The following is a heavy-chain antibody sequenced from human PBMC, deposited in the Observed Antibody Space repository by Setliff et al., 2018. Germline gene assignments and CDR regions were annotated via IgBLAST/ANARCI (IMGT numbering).Heavy chain of an antibody. V-gene: IGHV3-23*01. CDR1: GFTFSSYW. Sequence: GGSLRLSCAASGFTFSSYWMSWVRQAPGKGLEWVSVISGSGGSTYYADSVKGRFTISRDNSKNTLYLQMNSLRAEDTAVYSCAKVNNRFWSGYYPYYYGMDVWGQGTTVTV. J-gene: IGHJ6*02. CDR3: AKVNNRFWSGYYPYYYGMDV. CDR2: ISGSGGST. D-gene: IGHD3-3*01.